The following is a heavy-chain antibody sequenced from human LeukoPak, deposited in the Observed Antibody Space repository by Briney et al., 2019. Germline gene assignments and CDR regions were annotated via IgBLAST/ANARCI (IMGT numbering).Heavy chain of an antibody. J-gene: IGHJ4*02. CDR3: ARGASSGYYLPFDY. D-gene: IGHD3-22*01. CDR2: INHSGST. CDR1: GGSFSGYY. Sequence: PSETLSLICAVYGGSFSGYYWSWIRQPPGKGLEWIGEINHSGSTNYNPSLKSRVTISVDTSKNQFSLKLSSVTAADTAVYYCARGASSGYYLPFDYWGQGTLVTVSS. V-gene: IGHV4-34*01.